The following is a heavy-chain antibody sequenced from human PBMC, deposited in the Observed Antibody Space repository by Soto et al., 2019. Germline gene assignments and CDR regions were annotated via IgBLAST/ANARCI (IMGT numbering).Heavy chain of an antibody. D-gene: IGHD3-16*01. J-gene: IGHJ5*02. Sequence: GASVKVSCKASGYSFSSYHMHWVRQAPGQGLEWMGIITPSRDNTIYAQSFQGRVTMTRNTSISTAYMELSSLRSEDTAVYYCARLKQDYAVAWGQGTLVTVSS. V-gene: IGHV1-46*01. CDR1: GYSFSSYH. CDR2: ITPSRDNT. CDR3: ARLKQDYAVA.